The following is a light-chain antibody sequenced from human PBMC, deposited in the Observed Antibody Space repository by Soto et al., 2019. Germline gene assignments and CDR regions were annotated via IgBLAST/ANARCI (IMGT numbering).Light chain of an antibody. CDR1: QSISSW. CDR3: QQYNSYWT. Sequence: DIHISPSPSTLSSSFVDRVTITFRASQSISSWLAWYQQKPGKAPKLLIYDASSLESGVPSRFSGSGSGTEFTLTISSLQTDDFATYYCQQYNSYWTFGQGTKVDIK. J-gene: IGKJ1*01. CDR2: DAS. V-gene: IGKV1-5*01.